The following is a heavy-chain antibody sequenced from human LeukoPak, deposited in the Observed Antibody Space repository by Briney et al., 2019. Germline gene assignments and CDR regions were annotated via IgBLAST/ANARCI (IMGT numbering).Heavy chain of an antibody. J-gene: IGHJ3*02. CDR3: ARAEDYDSSGYVDAFDI. Sequence: GGSLRLSCAASGFSFNTYDIHWVRQAPGKGLEWVAVIWYDGSNKYYADSVKGRFSISRDNSKNTLYLHMNSLRAEDTALYYCARAEDYDSSGYVDAFDIWGQGTMVTVSS. D-gene: IGHD3-22*01. CDR2: IWYDGSNK. CDR1: GFSFNTYD. V-gene: IGHV3-33*01.